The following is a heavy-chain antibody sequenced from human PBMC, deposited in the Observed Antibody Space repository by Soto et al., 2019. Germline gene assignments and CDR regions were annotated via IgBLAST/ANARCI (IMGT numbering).Heavy chain of an antibody. CDR3: ARDHHRYSGYDYVDY. D-gene: IGHD5-12*01. CDR1: GFTFSDYY. V-gene: IGHV3-11*05. Sequence: TGGVLRLSCAASGFTFSDYYMSWIRQAPGKGLEWVSYISSSSSYTNYADSVKGRFTISRDNAKNSLYLQMNSLRAEDTAVYYCARDHHRYSGYDYVDYWGQRTLVTVSS. J-gene: IGHJ4*02. CDR2: ISSSSSYT.